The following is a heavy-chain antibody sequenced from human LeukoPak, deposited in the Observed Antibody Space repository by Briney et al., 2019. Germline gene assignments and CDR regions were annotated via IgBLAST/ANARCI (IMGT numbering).Heavy chain of an antibody. D-gene: IGHD4-17*01. J-gene: IGHJ5*02. CDR2: ISRSGGST. Sequence: PGGSLRLSCAASGFTFSTNAMSWVRHAPGKGLEWVSGISRSGGSTYYADSVKGRFTISRDNSKNTLYPQMNSLRGEDTAVYYCAKTGSTVTALNWFDPWGQGTLVTVSS. CDR1: GFTFSTNA. V-gene: IGHV3-23*01. CDR3: AKTGSTVTALNWFDP.